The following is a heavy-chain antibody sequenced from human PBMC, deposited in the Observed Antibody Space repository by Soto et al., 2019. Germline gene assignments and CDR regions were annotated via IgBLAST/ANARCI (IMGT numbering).Heavy chain of an antibody. CDR1: NASISASSYF. CDR2: IYYRGTT. Sequence: SETLSLTCTVSNASISASSYFWDWIRQPPGKGLEWIGSIYYRGTTYYNTSLKSRVTMSVDTSKNQFSLNLSSVIAADTAVYFCARRVVAYGRSDYWGQGTLVTVSS. V-gene: IGHV4-39*01. CDR3: ARRVVAYGRSDY. J-gene: IGHJ4*02. D-gene: IGHD3-3*02.